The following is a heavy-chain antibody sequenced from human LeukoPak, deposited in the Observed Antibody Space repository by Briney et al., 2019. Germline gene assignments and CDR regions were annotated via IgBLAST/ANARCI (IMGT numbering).Heavy chain of an antibody. V-gene: IGHV1-46*01. J-gene: IGHJ4*02. Sequence: ASVKVSCKASGYTFTSYYMHWVRQAPGQGLEWMGIINPSGGSTSYAQNFQGRVTMTRDMSTSTVYMELSSLRSEDTAVYYCARDDYDSSGYYYRFDYWGQGTLVTVSS. CDR3: ARDDYDSSGYYYRFDY. CDR2: INPSGGST. CDR1: GYTFTSYY. D-gene: IGHD3-22*01.